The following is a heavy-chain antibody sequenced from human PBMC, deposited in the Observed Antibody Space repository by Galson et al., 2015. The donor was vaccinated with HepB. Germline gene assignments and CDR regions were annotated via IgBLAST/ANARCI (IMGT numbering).Heavy chain of an antibody. CDR2: ISDSGSII. V-gene: IGHV3-11*01. Sequence: SLRLSCAASGVSGVTFSDYYMNWIRQAPGKGLEWVSYISDSGSIIYYADSVKGRFTISRDNAKNSLYLQMNSLRVEDTAVYYCARAALGWFDPWGQGTLVTVFS. CDR1: GVSGVTFSDYY. CDR3: ARAALGWFDP. D-gene: IGHD6-25*01. J-gene: IGHJ5*02.